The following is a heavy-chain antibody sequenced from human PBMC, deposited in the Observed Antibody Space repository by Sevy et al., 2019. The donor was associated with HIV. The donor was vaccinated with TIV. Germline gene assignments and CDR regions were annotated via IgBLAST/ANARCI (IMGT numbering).Heavy chain of an antibody. CDR3: VSHNWNGDYFDY. V-gene: IGHV4-39*02. D-gene: IGHD1-1*01. J-gene: IGHJ4*02. Sequence: SENLSLTCTVSGNSISSSTYYWGWIRQPPGKGLEWIGSIYYSGSTYHNPSLKSRVTTSVDTSKNHFSLKLSSVTASDTAVYYCVSHNWNGDYFDYWGQGTLVTVSS. CDR2: IYYSGST. CDR1: GNSISSSTYY.